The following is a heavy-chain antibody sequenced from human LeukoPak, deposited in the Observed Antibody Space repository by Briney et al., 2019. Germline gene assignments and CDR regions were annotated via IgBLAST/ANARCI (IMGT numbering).Heavy chain of an antibody. V-gene: IGHV3-23*01. J-gene: IGHJ1*01. CDR3: AKDLRYCSGGSCLAEYFQH. D-gene: IGHD2-15*01. CDR1: GFTFSSYA. CDR2: ISGSGGST. Sequence: GGSLRLFCAASGFTFSSYAMSWVRQAPGKGLEWVSAISGSGGSTYYADSVKGRFTISRDNSKNTLYLQMNSLRAEDTAVYYCAKDLRYCSGGSCLAEYFQHWGQGTLVTVSS.